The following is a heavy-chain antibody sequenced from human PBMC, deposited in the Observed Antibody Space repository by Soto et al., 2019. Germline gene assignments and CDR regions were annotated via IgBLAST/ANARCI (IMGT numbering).Heavy chain of an antibody. CDR2: ISAYNGNT. CDR1: GYTFTSYG. CDR3: ARDIVVVVAATDAFYS. V-gene: IGHV1-18*01. Sequence: GASVKVSCKASGYTFTSYGISWVRQAPGQGLEWMGWISAYNGNTNYAQKLQGRVTMTTDTSTSTAYMELRSLRSDDTAVYYCARDIVVVVAATDAFYSWGQGTMVTVSS. J-gene: IGHJ3*02. D-gene: IGHD2-15*01.